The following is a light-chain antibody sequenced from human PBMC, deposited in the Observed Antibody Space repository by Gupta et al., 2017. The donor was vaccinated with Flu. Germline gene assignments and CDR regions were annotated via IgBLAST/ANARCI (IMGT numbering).Light chain of an antibody. CDR1: SSNIGSNS. V-gene: IGLV1-47*01. J-gene: IGLJ1*01. CDR2: RNN. Sequence: QSVLTQPPSASGPPGQGVTISCSGSSSNIGSNSVYWYQQPPGTAPKLLIYRNNQRPSGGPERFSGSKSGTSASLDISGLRSEDEADYYCAAWDDSLSGSYVFGTGTKVTVL. CDR3: AAWDDSLSGSYV.